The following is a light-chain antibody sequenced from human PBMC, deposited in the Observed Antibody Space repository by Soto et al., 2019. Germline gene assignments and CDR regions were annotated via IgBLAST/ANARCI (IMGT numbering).Light chain of an antibody. CDR3: QQRYGNPWT. CDR1: QSISNH. Sequence: EIQMTQAPSSLSAHVRDRITITCRASQSISNHLNWYKQKPGKGTNILIYAESSLQRGVPSRFSGSGSGRDGVLTISSLQPEEAATDYCQQRYGNPWTGGKGTQVDLK. J-gene: IGKJ1*01. CDR2: AES. V-gene: IGKV1-39*01.